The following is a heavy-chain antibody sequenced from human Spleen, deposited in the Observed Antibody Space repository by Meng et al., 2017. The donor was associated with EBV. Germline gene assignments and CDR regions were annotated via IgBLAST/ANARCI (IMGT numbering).Heavy chain of an antibody. CDR1: GYTFSTSA. CDR3: TNLDY. J-gene: IGHJ4*02. Sequence: EVQLVESGGGFVPPGASLRLSCEASGYTFSTSAVHWVRQASGKGLEWVGRITTKASNYATAYVASVEGRFTVSRDDSTNTAYLRMNSLKTEDTAVYYCTNLDYWGQGSLVTVSS. CDR2: ITTKASNYAT. V-gene: IGHV3-73*02.